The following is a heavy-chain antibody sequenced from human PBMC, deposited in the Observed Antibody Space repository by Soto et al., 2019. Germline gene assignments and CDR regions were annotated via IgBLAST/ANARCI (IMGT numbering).Heavy chain of an antibody. CDR2: ISSSGNT. Sequence: PSETLSLTCIVSGGSLSGYYWSWIRQSPWKGLEWMGYISSSGNTNYNPSLISRATISIDTSKNLFSLRLSSVTAADTAVYHCARNQRTSLGYYYSMDAWGKATKVTVSS. V-gene: IGHV4-59*01. CDR3: ARNQRTSLGYYYSMDA. CDR1: GGSLSGYY. D-gene: IGHD3-3*01. J-gene: IGHJ6*03.